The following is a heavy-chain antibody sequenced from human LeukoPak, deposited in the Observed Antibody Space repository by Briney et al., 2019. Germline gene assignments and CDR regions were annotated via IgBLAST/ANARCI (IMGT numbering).Heavy chain of an antibody. CDR1: GGSISSYY. Sequence: SETLSLTCTVSGGSISSYYWSWIRQPPGKGLECFGYISDSGSTNYNPSLKSRVTMSVDTSKNQFSLKLSSVTAADTAVYYCARQGSGNYLSPVNYWGQGTLVTVSS. CDR3: ARQGSGNYLSPVNY. D-gene: IGHD1-26*01. V-gene: IGHV4-59*08. J-gene: IGHJ4*02. CDR2: ISDSGST.